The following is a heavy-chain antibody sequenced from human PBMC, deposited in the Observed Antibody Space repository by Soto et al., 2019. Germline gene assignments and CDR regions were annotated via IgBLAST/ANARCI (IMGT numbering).Heavy chain of an antibody. V-gene: IGHV3-74*01. Sequence: EVQLVESGGGLVQPGGFLRLSCATSGFTFNKYWIHWVRQAPGEGLVWVSRINGDGTHRDYAESVRGRFSISRDFAQSTVFLQMNSLKDEDTAVYYCARLGFVGEGDFWGQGIQVSVSS. CDR3: ARLGFVGEGDF. CDR2: INGDGTHR. D-gene: IGHD3-16*01. J-gene: IGHJ4*02. CDR1: GFTFNKYW.